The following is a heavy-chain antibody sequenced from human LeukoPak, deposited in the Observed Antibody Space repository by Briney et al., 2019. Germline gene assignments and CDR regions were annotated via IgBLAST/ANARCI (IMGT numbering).Heavy chain of an antibody. Sequence: SETLSLTCAVYGGSFSGYYWSWIRQPPGKGLEWIGEINHSGSTNYNPSLKSRVTISVDTSKNQFSLKLSSVTAADTAVYYCATSEGLPYYFDYWGQGTLVTVSS. V-gene: IGHV4-34*01. D-gene: IGHD3-10*01. CDR1: GGSFSGYY. J-gene: IGHJ4*02. CDR2: INHSGST. CDR3: ATSEGLPYYFDY.